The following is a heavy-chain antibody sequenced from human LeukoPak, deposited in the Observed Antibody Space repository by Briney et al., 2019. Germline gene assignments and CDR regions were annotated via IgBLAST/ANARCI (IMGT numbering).Heavy chain of an antibody. CDR1: GFTFSKYW. J-gene: IGHJ4*02. CDR2: INTDGTVT. V-gene: IGHV3-74*01. CDR3: ATKQWLAPPPDS. Sequence: GGSLRLSCAASGFTFSKYWMLWVCQAPGKGLESVSRINTDGTVTTYADSVKGRFTVSRDSADNTMFLQMNSVRDEDTAVYYCATKQWLAPPPDSWGQGTPVTVSS. D-gene: IGHD6-19*01.